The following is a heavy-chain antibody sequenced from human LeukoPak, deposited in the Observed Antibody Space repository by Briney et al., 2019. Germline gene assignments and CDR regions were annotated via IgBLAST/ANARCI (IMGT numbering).Heavy chain of an antibody. J-gene: IGHJ3*02. D-gene: IGHD3-22*01. Sequence: GGSLRLSCAASGFTFSSYAMHWVRQAPGKGLAWVALISYDGSNKYNAESVKGRFTISRDNSKNTLYLQMDSLRAEDTAVYYCARDRDYYDSSGPYAFDIWGQGTMVTVSS. CDR1: GFTFSSYA. CDR2: ISYDGSNK. V-gene: IGHV3-30-3*01. CDR3: ARDRDYYDSSGPYAFDI.